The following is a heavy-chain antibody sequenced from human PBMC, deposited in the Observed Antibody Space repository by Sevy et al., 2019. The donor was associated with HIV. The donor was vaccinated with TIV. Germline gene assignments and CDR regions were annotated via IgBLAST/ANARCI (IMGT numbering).Heavy chain of an antibody. J-gene: IGHJ4*02. CDR2: ISWSSGNI. CDR1: GFTSDDYT. V-gene: IGHV3-9*02. D-gene: IGHD1-26*01. Sequence: GGSLRLSCAASGFTSDDYTMNWVRQAPGKGLEWVSGISWSSGNIAYADSVEGRFTISRDNAKNSLYLQMNSLRVEDTALYYCVKDRSGSYSFDYWGQGTLVTVSS. CDR3: VKDRSGSYSFDY.